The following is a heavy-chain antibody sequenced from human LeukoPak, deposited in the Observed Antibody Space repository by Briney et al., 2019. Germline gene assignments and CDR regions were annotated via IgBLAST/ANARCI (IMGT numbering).Heavy chain of an antibody. J-gene: IGHJ4*02. V-gene: IGHV1-2*06. D-gene: IGHD2-2*01. CDR2: INPNSGDT. CDR1: GYTFTGYH. CDR3: ARDYCSSTSCLFGY. Sequence: ASVKVSCKASGYTFTGYHMHWVRQAPGQGLEWIGRINPNSGDTNYAQKFQGRVTMTRDTSISTAYMELSRLRSDDTAVYYCARDYCSSTSCLFGYWGQGTLVTVSS.